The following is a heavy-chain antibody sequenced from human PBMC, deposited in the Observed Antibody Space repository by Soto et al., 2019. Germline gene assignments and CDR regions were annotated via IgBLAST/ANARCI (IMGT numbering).Heavy chain of an antibody. V-gene: IGHV5-10-1*01. J-gene: IGHJ3*02. D-gene: IGHD6-19*01. Sequence: GESLKISCKGSGYSFTSYWISWVRQMPVKGLEWMGRIDPSDSYTNYSPSFQGHVTISADKSISTAYLQWSSLKASDTAMYYCASLRGAGAGANDAFDIWGQGTMVTVSS. CDR1: GYSFTSYW. CDR3: ASLRGAGAGANDAFDI. CDR2: IDPSDSYT.